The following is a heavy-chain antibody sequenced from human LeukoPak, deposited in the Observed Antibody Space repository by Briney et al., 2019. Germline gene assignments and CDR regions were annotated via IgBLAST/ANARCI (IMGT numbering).Heavy chain of an antibody. Sequence: PSETLSLTCTVSGGSISSGGYYWSWIRQHPGKGLEWIGYIYYSGSTYYNPSLESRVTISVDTSKNQFSLKLSSVTAADTAVYYCARSYGDYAFDYWGQGTLVTVSS. CDR1: GGSISSGGYY. V-gene: IGHV4-31*03. CDR2: IYYSGST. CDR3: ARSYGDYAFDY. J-gene: IGHJ4*02. D-gene: IGHD4-17*01.